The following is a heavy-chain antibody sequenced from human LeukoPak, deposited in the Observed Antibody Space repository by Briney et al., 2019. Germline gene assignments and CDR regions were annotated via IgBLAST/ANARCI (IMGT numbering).Heavy chain of an antibody. CDR2: IWSDGSSQ. V-gene: IGHV3-33*01. CDR3: ARDVMTSVTPLDY. Sequence: GGSLRLSCAASGFTFSYYAIHWVRQAPGRGLEWVAVIWSDGSSQYYADSVKGRFTISRGNSKNTVYLQMNNLRAEDTAVYYCARDVMTSVTPLDYWGQGTLVTVSS. CDR1: GFTFSYYA. D-gene: IGHD4-17*01. J-gene: IGHJ4*02.